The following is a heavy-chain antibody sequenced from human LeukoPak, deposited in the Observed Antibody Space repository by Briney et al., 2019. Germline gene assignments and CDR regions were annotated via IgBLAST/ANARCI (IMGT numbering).Heavy chain of an antibody. V-gene: IGHV1-3*01. CDR3: AGGSSARLSFDY. CDR2: INAGNGNT. J-gene: IGHJ4*02. CDR1: GYTFTSYA. Sequence: GASVKVSCKASGYTFTSYAMHWVRQAPGQRLEWMGWINAGNGNTKYSQKFQGRVTITRDTSASTAYMELSSLRSEDTAVYYCAGGSSARLSFDYWGQGTLVTVSS. D-gene: IGHD6-19*01.